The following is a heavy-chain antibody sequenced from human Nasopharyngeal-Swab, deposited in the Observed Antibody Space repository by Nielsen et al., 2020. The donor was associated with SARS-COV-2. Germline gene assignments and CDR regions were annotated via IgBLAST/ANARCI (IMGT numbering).Heavy chain of an antibody. D-gene: IGHD3-3*01. V-gene: IGHV3-30*03. J-gene: IGHJ6*02. CDR3: AREVLRFLEWLLTDYYYYGMDV. CDR2: ISYDGGNK. Sequence: VRQAPGKGLEWVAVISYDGGNKYYADSVKGRFTISRDNSKNTLYLQMNSLRAEDTAVYYCAREVLRFLEWLLTDYYYYGMDVWGQGTTVTVSS.